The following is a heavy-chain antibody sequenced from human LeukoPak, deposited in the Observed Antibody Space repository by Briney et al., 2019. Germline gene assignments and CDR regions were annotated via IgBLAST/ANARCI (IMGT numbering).Heavy chain of an antibody. CDR3: ARDGAARPEYDY. Sequence: SVNVSCKASGYTFTGYYMHWVRQAPGQGLEWMGWINPNSGGTNYAQKFQGRVTMTRDTSISTAYMELSRLRSDDTAVYYCARDGAARPEYDYWGQGTLVTVSS. D-gene: IGHD6-6*01. CDR1: GYTFTGYY. CDR2: INPNSGGT. V-gene: IGHV1-2*02. J-gene: IGHJ4*02.